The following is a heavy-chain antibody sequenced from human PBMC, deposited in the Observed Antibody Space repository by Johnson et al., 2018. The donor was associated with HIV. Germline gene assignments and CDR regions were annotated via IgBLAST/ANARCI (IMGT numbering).Heavy chain of an antibody. J-gene: IGHJ3*02. D-gene: IGHD3-10*01. CDR3: ATGNYYGSGSYAGYSAPFDI. Sequence: VQLVESGGGLVQPGGSLRLSCAASGFTFRSYDMHWVRQATGKGLEWVSAIGSAGDTYYPGSVKGRFTISRDNAKNSLYLQMNNLRAGDTAVYYWATGNYYGSGSYAGYSAPFDIWGQGTMVTVSS. CDR1: GFTFRSYD. V-gene: IGHV3-13*01. CDR2: IGSAGDT.